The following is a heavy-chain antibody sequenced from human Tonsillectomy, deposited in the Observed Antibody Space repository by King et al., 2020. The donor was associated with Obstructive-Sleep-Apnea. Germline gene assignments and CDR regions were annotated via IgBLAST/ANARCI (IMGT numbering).Heavy chain of an antibody. Sequence: VQLQESGPGLVKPSETLSLTCTVSGGSVSSGSYYWSWIRQPPGKGLEWIGYIYYSGSTNYNPSLKSRVTISVDTSKNQFSLKLSSVTAADTAVYYCARAIPSYYYDSSGSERYFDYWGQGTLVTVSS. V-gene: IGHV4-61*01. CDR1: GGSVSSGSYY. CDR3: ARAIPSYYYDSSGSERYFDY. CDR2: IYYSGST. J-gene: IGHJ4*02. D-gene: IGHD3-22*01.